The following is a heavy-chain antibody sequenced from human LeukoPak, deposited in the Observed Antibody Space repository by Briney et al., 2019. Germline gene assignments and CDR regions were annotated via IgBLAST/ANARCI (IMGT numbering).Heavy chain of an antibody. CDR3: AVYYYDSSGYYYYFDY. V-gene: IGHV5-51*01. CDR2: IYPGDSDT. D-gene: IGHD3-22*01. Sequence: GESLKISCKGSGYSFTSYWIGWVRQMPGNGLEWMGIIYPGDSDTRYSPSFQGQVTISADKSISTAYLQWSSLKASDTAMYYCAVYYYDSSGYYYYFDYWGQGTLVTVSS. CDR1: GYSFTSYW. J-gene: IGHJ4*02.